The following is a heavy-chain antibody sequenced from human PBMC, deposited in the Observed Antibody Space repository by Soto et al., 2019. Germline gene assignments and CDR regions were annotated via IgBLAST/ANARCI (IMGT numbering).Heavy chain of an antibody. CDR1: GFTFSSYA. J-gene: IGHJ3*02. Sequence: EVQLLESGGGLVQPGGSLRLSCAASGFTFSSYAMSWVRQAPGKGLEWVSAISGSGGSTYYADSVKGRFTISRDNSKXXXXXXXXXXXXXXXXXXXXXXXXXXXXXXXLYAFDIWGQGTMVTVSS. CDR2: ISGSGGST. V-gene: IGHV3-23*01. CDR3: XXXXXXXXXXXLYAFDI.